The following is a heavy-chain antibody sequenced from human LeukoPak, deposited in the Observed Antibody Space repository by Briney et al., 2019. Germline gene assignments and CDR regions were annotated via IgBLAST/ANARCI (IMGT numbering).Heavy chain of an antibody. D-gene: IGHD6-19*01. CDR2: ISYDGSNK. J-gene: IGHJ4*02. Sequence: GRSLRLSCAASGFTFSGYAMHWVRQAPGKGLEGVAVISYDGSNKYYADSVKGRFTISRDNSKNTLCVQMNSLRADDTAVYSCARGGWYVISYYFDYWGQGTLVTVSS. V-gene: IGHV3-30*01. CDR3: ARGGWYVISYYFDY. CDR1: GFTFSGYA.